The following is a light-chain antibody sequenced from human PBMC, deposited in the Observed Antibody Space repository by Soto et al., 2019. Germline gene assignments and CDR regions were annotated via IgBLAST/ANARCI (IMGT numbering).Light chain of an antibody. CDR3: HQYSTSPPWT. V-gene: IGKV3-20*01. CDR1: QSVGSNY. CDR2: GAS. Sequence: EIVLTQSPGTLSLLPGERATLSCRSSQSVGSNYLAWYQQKPGRAPRLLIYGASSRATGIPDRFTGSGSVTDFTLTISRLEPEDSAVYYCHQYSTSPPWTFGQGTKVEIK. J-gene: IGKJ1*01.